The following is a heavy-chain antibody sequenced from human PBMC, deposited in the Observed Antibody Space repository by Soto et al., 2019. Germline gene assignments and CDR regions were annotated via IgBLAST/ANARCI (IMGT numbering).Heavy chain of an antibody. Sequence: SSETLSLTCAVYGGSFSGYYWSWIRQPPGKGLEWIGEINHSGSTNYNPSLKSRVTISVDTSKNQFSLKLSSVTAADTAVYYCARDPALVCGVVITYYYYGMDVWGPGTTVTVFS. CDR2: INHSGST. J-gene: IGHJ6*02. CDR1: GGSFSGYY. D-gene: IGHD3-3*01. CDR3: ARDPALVCGVVITYYYYGMDV. V-gene: IGHV4-34*01.